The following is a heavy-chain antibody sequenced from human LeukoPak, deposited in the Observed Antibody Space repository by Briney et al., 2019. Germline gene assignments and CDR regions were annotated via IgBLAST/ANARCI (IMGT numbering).Heavy chain of an antibody. V-gene: IGHV4-39*01. D-gene: IGHD3-10*01. J-gene: IGHJ4*01. CDR2: IYYSGTT. CDR3: ASRVYGLGSFNY. Sequence: SETLSLTCTVSGGSISSSSYYWGWIRQPPGKGLGWIGSIYYSGTTYYNPSLKSRVTISVDTSKNQFSLKVSSVTAADTAVYYCASRVYGLGSFNYWGQGTLVTVSS. CDR1: GGSISSSSYY.